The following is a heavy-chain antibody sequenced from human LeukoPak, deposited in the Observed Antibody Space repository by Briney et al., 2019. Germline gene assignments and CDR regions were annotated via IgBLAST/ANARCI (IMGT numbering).Heavy chain of an antibody. CDR2: INPNSGGT. V-gene: IGHV1-2*06. Sequence: ASVKVSCKASGYTFTGYYMHWVRQAPGQGLEWMGRINPNSGGTNYAQKFQGRVTMTRDTSISTAYMEPSRLRSDDTAVYYCARGRTFGGVIVYFDYWGQGTLVTVSS. D-gene: IGHD3-16*02. CDR1: GYTFTGYY. J-gene: IGHJ4*02. CDR3: ARGRTFGGVIVYFDY.